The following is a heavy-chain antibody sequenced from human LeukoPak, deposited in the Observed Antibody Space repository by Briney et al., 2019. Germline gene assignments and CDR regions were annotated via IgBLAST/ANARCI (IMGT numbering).Heavy chain of an antibody. J-gene: IGHJ4*02. CDR3: AGGMRDDPSPLNY. CDR1: GFTFSSYA. D-gene: IGHD1-1*01. Sequence: GGSLRLACAASGFTFSSYAMHWVRQAPGKGLEWVAVISYDGSNKYYADSVKGRFTISRDSSKNTLYLQMHSLRAEDTALYFCAGGMRDDPSPLNYWGQGTLVTVSS. V-gene: IGHV3-30*14. CDR2: ISYDGSNK.